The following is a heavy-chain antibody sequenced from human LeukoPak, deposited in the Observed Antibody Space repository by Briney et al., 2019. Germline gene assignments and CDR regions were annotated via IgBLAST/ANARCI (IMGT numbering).Heavy chain of an antibody. CDR1: GFTFSTYS. CDR3: ARDWRLGIQAAGSTGS. J-gene: IGHJ4*02. Sequence: GGSLRLSCAASGFTFSTYSMNWVRQAPGKGLEWVSYISSSSSTIYYADSVKGRFTISRDNAKNSLYLQMNSLRDEDTAVYYCARDWRLGIQAAGSTGSGGQGTLVTVSS. V-gene: IGHV3-48*02. D-gene: IGHD6-13*01. CDR2: ISSSSSTI.